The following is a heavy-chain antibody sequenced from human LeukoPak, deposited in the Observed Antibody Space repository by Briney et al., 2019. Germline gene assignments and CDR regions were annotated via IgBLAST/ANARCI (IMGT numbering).Heavy chain of an antibody. D-gene: IGHD3-10*01. CDR3: ARDPSDYYGSGSFDY. J-gene: IGHJ4*02. CDR1: GYSFSSYG. Sequence: WASVKVSCKASGYSFSSYGISWARQAPGHGLEWMGWIIACKANTNYAQKLQGRVTMTTDTSTSTAYMELRSLRSDDTAVYYCARDPSDYYGSGSFDYWGQGTLVTVSS. V-gene: IGHV1-18*01. CDR2: IIACKANT.